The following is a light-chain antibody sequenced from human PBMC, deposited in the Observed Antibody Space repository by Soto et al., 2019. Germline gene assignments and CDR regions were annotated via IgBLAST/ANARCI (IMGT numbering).Light chain of an antibody. V-gene: IGLV2-14*01. CDR1: SSDIGRYNY. CDR3: TSYTTTSAVI. Sequence: QSVLSRPASVSGSPGQSITISCTGTSSDIGRYNYVSWYQQHPGMAPQLLIYEVSDRPSGVSNRFSGSKSGNTASLTISGLQAEEEADYFCTSYTTTSAVIFGGGTKVTVL. J-gene: IGLJ2*01. CDR2: EVS.